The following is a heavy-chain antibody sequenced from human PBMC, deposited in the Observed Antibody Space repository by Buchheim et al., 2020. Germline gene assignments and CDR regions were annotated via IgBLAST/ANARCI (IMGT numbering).Heavy chain of an antibody. Sequence: EVQLLESGGGLVQPGGSLRLSCAASGFALSNYAMSWVRQAPGKGLEWVSTVSGSGGSTYYADSVKGRFTLSRDNFKNTLYLQMNSLRAEDTAVYYCAKERRAYASAHSGGDVWGQGTT. D-gene: IGHD3-16*01. CDR1: GFALSNYA. V-gene: IGHV3-23*01. CDR2: VSGSGGST. J-gene: IGHJ6*02. CDR3: AKERRAYASAHSGGDV.